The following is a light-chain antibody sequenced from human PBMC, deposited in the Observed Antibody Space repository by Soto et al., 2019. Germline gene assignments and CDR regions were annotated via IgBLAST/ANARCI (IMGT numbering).Light chain of an antibody. Sequence: EIVLTQSPGTLSLSPGERATLSCRTSQTISSIFLAWYHQTPGQAPRLLICDTSTRAIDIPDRFSGSGSGTDFTLTISRLEPEDFAVYYCQQYGYLGTFGQGTKVDIK. J-gene: IGKJ1*01. CDR2: DTS. V-gene: IGKV3-20*01. CDR3: QQYGYLGT. CDR1: QTISSIF.